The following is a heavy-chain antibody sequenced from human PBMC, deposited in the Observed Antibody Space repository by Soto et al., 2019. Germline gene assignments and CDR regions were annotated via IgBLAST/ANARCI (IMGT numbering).Heavy chain of an antibody. CDR1: GGTFSSHA. CDR3: ARGDYYDSSGYPSDAFDI. CDR2: IIPIFGTA. Sequence: EASVKVSCKASGGTFSSHAISWVRQAPGQGLEWMGGIIPIFGTANYAQKFQGRVTITADESTSTAYMELSSLRSEDTAVYYCARGDYYDSSGYPSDAFDIWGQGTMVTVSS. D-gene: IGHD3-22*01. V-gene: IGHV1-69*13. J-gene: IGHJ3*02.